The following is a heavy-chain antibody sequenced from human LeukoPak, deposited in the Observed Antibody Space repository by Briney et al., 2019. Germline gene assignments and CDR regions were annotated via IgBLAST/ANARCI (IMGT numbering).Heavy chain of an antibody. CDR1: GVSISSSFW. V-gene: IGHV4-4*02. CDR2: THVSGST. D-gene: IGHD5-24*01. Sequence: SETLSLTCAVSGVSISSSFWYSWVRQPPEKGLEWIGETHVSGSTNYNPSLQSRVTISVDTSKNQFSLKLFSVTAADTAVYYCARGRDDYNFAYWGQGTLVTVSS. CDR3: ARGRDDYNFAY. J-gene: IGHJ4*02.